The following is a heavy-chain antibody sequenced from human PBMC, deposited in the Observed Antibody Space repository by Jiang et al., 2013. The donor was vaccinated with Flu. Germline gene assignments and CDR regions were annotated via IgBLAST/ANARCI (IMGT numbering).Heavy chain of an antibody. CDR1: GYTFTSYG. J-gene: IGHJ5*02. Sequence: GAEVKKPGASVKVSCKASGYTFTSYGISWVRQAPGQGLEWMGWISAYNGNTNYAQKLQGRVTMTTDTSTSTAYMELRSLRSDDTAVYYCARDYPYYSGSYYDWFDPWGQGTLVTVSS. CDR2: ISAYNGNT. V-gene: IGHV1-18*01. D-gene: IGHD1-26*01. CDR3: ARDYPYYSGSYYDWFDP.